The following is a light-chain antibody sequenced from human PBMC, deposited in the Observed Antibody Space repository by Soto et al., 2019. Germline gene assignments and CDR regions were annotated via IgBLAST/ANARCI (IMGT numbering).Light chain of an antibody. Sequence: EIVMTQSPATLSVSPGERATLSCRASQSVSSDLAWYQQKPGQAPRLLIYGASTRATGLPARFSGSASRTDFTLTISSLQCEDFAAYYCQSYDNWPPVYTFGQGTKLEIK. V-gene: IGKV3-15*01. CDR1: QSVSSD. J-gene: IGKJ2*01. CDR2: GAS. CDR3: QSYDNWPPVYT.